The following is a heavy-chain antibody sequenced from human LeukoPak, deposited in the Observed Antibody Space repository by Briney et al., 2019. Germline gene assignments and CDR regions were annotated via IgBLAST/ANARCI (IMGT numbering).Heavy chain of an antibody. V-gene: IGHV1-2*02. D-gene: IGHD3-10*01. CDR1: GDTFTGYY. J-gene: IGHJ6*02. CDR2: INPNSGGT. Sequence: GASVKVSCKASGDTFTGYYMHWVRQAPGQGLEWMGWINPNSGGTNYAQKFQGRVTMTRDTSISTAYMELSRLRSDDTAVYYCARDLFRGSTNYGMDVWGQGTTVAVSS. CDR3: ARDLFRGSTNYGMDV.